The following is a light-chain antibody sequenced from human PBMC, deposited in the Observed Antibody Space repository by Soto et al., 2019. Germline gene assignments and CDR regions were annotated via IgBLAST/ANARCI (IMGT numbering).Light chain of an antibody. J-gene: IGKJ1*01. CDR2: DVF. Sequence: DIQMTQAPSTLSASLVDRFTMTCRASQTMSSWLAWYQQKPGKAPKLLIYDVFSLESGVPSRFSGSGSGTEFTLTISSLQPEDFAVYYCQQYENYWTFGQGTKVDIK. CDR1: QTMSSW. V-gene: IGKV1-5*01. CDR3: QQYENYWT.